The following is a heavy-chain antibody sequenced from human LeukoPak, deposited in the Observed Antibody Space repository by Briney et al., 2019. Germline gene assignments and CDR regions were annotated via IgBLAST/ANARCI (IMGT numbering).Heavy chain of an antibody. D-gene: IGHD1-26*01. J-gene: IGHJ4*02. CDR3: AKSGGYGLIDY. CDR1: GGSISSNSYY. Sequence: SETLSLTCAASGGSISSNSYYWGWIRQPPGKGLEWIGYIYYSGSTNYNPSLKSRVTISIDTSKNQFSLKLNSVTAADTAMYYCAKSGGYGLIDYWGQGTLVTVSS. CDR2: IYYSGST. V-gene: IGHV4-61*05.